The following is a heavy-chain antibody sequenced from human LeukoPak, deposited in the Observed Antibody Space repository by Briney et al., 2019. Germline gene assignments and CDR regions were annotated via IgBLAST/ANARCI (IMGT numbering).Heavy chain of an antibody. CDR3: ARGTIYYYDSSGYYPFDY. CDR1: GYTFTSYG. J-gene: IGHJ4*02. V-gene: IGHV1-18*01. CDR2: ISAYNGNT. Sequence: ASVEVSCKASGYTFTSYGISWVRQAPRQGLEWMGWISAYNGNTNYAQKVQGRVTMTTDTSTSTAYMELRSLRSDDTAVYYCARGTIYYYDSSGYYPFDYWGQGTLVTVSS. D-gene: IGHD3-22*01.